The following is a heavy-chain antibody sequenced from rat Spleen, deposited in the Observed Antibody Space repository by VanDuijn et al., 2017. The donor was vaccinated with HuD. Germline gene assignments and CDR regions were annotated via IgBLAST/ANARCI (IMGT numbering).Heavy chain of an antibody. CDR2: ISYDGGST. CDR1: GFTFSNYG. V-gene: IGHV5-29*01. CDR3: TTEITTVADY. D-gene: IGHD1-1*01. J-gene: IGHJ2*01. Sequence: EVQLVESGGGLVQPGRSLKLSCAASGFTFSNYGMAWVRQAPTKGLDWVAIISYDGGSTYYRDSVKGRFTISRDNAKSTLYLQMDSLRSEDTATYYCTTEITTVADYWGQGVMVTVSS.